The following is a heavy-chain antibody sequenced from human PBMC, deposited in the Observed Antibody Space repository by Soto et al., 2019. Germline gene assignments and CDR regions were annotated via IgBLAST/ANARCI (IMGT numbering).Heavy chain of an antibody. J-gene: IGHJ6*02. D-gene: IGHD3-10*01. CDR2: ISYDGSNK. CDR3: ARGGYYGSGSYYMGGYYYGMDV. CDR1: GFTFSSYA. V-gene: IGHV3-30-3*01. Sequence: GGSLRLSCAASGFTFSSYAMHWVRQAPGKGLEWVAVISYDGSNKYYADSVKGRFTISRDNSKNALYLQMNSLRAEDTAVYYCARGGYYGSGSYYMGGYYYGMDVWGQGTTVTVSS.